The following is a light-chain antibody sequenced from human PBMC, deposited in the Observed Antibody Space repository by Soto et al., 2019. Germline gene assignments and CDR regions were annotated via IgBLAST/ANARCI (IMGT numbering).Light chain of an antibody. CDR3: QQASSFPLT. CDR2: AAS. CDR1: QGISSL. J-gene: IGKJ4*01. Sequence: DIQMTQSPSSVSASVGDRVTITCRASQGISSLLAWYQQKQGKARKLLIYAASRLQSGVPSRFSGSGSGTDFPLTIISLQPDDFATYYFQQASSFPLTFGGGTKVDI. V-gene: IGKV1-12*01.